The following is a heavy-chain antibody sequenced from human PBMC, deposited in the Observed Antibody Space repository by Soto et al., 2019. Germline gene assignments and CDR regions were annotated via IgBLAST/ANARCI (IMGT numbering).Heavy chain of an antibody. Sequence: PGGSLRLSCAASGFTFSSYSMNWVRQAPGKGLEWVSSISSSSSYIYYADSVKGRFTISRDNAKNSLYLQMNSLRAEDTAVYYCARDRGLRFLEWLFYAPYGMDVWGQGTTVTVSS. V-gene: IGHV3-21*01. CDR3: ARDRGLRFLEWLFYAPYGMDV. J-gene: IGHJ6*02. CDR2: ISSSSSYI. D-gene: IGHD3-3*01. CDR1: GFTFSSYS.